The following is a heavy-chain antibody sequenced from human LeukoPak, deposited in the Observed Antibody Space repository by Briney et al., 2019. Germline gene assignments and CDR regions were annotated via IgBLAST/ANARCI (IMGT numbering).Heavy chain of an antibody. Sequence: ASVKVSCKASGYTFTGYYMHWVRQAPGQGLEWMGWINPNSGGTNYAQKFQGRVTMTRDTSISTAYMELSRLRSDDTAVYYCARGPIVVVVAATTGLGYWGQGTLVTVSS. J-gene: IGHJ4*02. V-gene: IGHV1-2*02. CDR3: ARGPIVVVVAATTGLGY. CDR1: GYTFTGYY. CDR2: INPNSGGT. D-gene: IGHD2-15*01.